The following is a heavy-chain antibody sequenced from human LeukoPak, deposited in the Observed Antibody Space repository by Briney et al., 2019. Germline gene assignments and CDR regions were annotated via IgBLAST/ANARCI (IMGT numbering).Heavy chain of an antibody. CDR2: INTNTGNP. J-gene: IGHJ4*02. CDR3: ARDTKESLSSSWYPNDY. D-gene: IGHD6-13*01. Sequence: ASVKVSCKASGYTFTSYAMNWVRQAPGQGLEWMGWINTNTGNPTYAQGFTGRFVFSLDTSVSTAYLQISSLKAEDTAVYYCARDTKESLSSSWYPNDYWGQGTLVTVSS. CDR1: GYTFTSYA. V-gene: IGHV7-4-1*02.